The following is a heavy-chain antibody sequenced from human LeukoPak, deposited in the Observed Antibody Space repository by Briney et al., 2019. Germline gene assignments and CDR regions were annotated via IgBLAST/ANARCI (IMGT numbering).Heavy chain of an antibody. D-gene: IGHD6-25*01. CDR3: ARAQRGDYMDV. CDR2: IYAGGST. V-gene: IGHV3-53*01. Sequence: GGSLRLSCAASGFTVSSNYMTWVRQAPGKGLEWVSVIYAGGSTYYSDSVKGRFTISRDNSKNTLYLLMNNLRAEDTAVYYCARAQRGDYMDVWGKGTTVTISS. CDR1: GFTVSSNY. J-gene: IGHJ6*03.